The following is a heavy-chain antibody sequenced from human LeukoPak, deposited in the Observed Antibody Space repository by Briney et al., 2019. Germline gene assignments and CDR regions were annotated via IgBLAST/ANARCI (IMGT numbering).Heavy chain of an antibody. D-gene: IGHD3-3*01. J-gene: IGHJ4*02. CDR1: GFTFSNAW. CDR2: IKSKTDGGTT. Sequence: PGGSLRLSCAASGFTFSNAWMSWVRQAPGKGLEWVGRIKSKTDGGTTDYAAPVKGRFTISRDDSKNTLYLQMNSLKTEDTAVYYCTTAEWLYPTLDYWGQGTLVTVSS. CDR3: TTAEWLYPTLDY. V-gene: IGHV3-15*01.